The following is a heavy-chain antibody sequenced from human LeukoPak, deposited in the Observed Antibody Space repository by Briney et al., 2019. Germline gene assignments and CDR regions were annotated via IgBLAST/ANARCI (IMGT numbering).Heavy chain of an antibody. CDR1: GGSISSSSYY. V-gene: IGHV4-39*01. J-gene: IGHJ6*03. CDR2: IYYSGST. Sequence: SETLSLTXTVSGGSISSSSYYWGWIRQPPGKGLEWIGSIYYSGSTYYNPSLKSRVTISVDTSKNQFSLKLSSVTAADTAVYYCARRVGPNYYYYYMDVWGKGTTVTVSS. CDR3: ARRVGPNYYYYYMDV. D-gene: IGHD1-26*01.